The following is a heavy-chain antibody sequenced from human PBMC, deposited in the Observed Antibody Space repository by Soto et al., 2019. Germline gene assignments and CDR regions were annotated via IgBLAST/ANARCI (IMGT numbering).Heavy chain of an antibody. D-gene: IGHD3-9*01. CDR2: ISYDGSNK. V-gene: IGHV3-30*18. Sequence: QVHLVESGGGVVQPGRSLRLSCAASGFTFSNYGMHWVRQAPGKGLEWVAVISYDGSNKYYADSVKGRSTISRDNSKTPLYIEKNALGEGARAVYFCAKGHFDLAYGGKETLVTVSS. J-gene: IGHJ4*02. CDR1: GFTFSNYG. CDR3: AKGHFDLAY.